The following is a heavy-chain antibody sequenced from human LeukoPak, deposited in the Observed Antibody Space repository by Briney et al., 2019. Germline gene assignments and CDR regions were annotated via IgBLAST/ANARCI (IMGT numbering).Heavy chain of an antibody. CDR1: GYRFNTYG. CDR2: INTDNGKT. V-gene: IGHV1-18*01. J-gene: IGHJ1*01. CDR3: ARDRGGSYFQA. D-gene: IGHD1-26*01. Sequence: ASVKVSCKASGYRFNTYGITWVRQAPGQGREWMGWINTDNGKTNYAHRLQGRVTVTKDTSTSTSYMELRSLTSDDTAVYYCARDRGGSYFQAWGQGTLVTVSS.